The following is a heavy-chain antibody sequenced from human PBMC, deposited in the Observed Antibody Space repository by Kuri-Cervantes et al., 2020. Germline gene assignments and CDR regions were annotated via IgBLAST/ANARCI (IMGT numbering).Heavy chain of an antibody. CDR3: VKTNGGGYYYYYYMDV. V-gene: IGHV3-33*03. CDR1: GFTFSSYG. D-gene: IGHD4-23*01. Sequence: GESLKISCAASGFTFSSYGMHWVRQAPGKGLEWVAVIWYDGSNKYYADSVKGRFTISRDNAKRSVYLQMNSLTVEDTALYFCVKTNGGGYYYYYYMDVWGKGTMVTVSS. CDR2: IWYDGSNK. J-gene: IGHJ6*03.